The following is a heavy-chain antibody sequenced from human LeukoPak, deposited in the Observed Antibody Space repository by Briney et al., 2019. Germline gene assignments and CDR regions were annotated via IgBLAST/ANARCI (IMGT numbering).Heavy chain of an antibody. J-gene: IGHJ4*02. V-gene: IGHV3-53*01. CDR3: AREVGYSSGQIDY. D-gene: IGHD6-19*01. CDR1: GFTVSSNY. Sequence: PGGSLRLSCAASGFTVSSNYMSWVRQAPGEGLEWVSVIYSGGSTYYADSVKGRFTISRDNSKNTLYLQMNSLRAEDTAVYYCAREVGYSSGQIDYWGQGTLVTVSS. CDR2: IYSGGST.